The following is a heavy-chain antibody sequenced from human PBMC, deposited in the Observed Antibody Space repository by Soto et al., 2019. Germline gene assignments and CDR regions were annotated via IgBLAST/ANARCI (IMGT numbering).Heavy chain of an antibody. CDR3: AREKKGYSGYEVYYYYGMDV. J-gene: IGHJ6*02. Sequence: GGSLRLSCAASGFTFSSYAMHWVRQAPGKGLEWVAVISYDGSNKYYADSVKGRFTISRDNSKNTLYLQMNSLRAEDTAVYYCAREKKGYSGYEVYYYYGMDVWGQGTTVTVSS. CDR1: GFTFSSYA. D-gene: IGHD5-12*01. V-gene: IGHV3-30-3*01. CDR2: ISYDGSNK.